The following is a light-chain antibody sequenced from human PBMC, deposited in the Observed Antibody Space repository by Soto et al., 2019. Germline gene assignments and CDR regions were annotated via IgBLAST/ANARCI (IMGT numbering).Light chain of an antibody. CDR3: QQCGSSPGT. CDR2: GAS. Sequence: EIVLTQSPGTLSLSPGERATLSCRASQSVSNNFLAWYQQKPGQAPRLLIYGASSRATGIPVRFSGSGSGTDFTLTINRLEPEDFAVYYCQQCGSSPGTFGQGTRLEIK. V-gene: IGKV3-20*01. J-gene: IGKJ5*01. CDR1: QSVSNNF.